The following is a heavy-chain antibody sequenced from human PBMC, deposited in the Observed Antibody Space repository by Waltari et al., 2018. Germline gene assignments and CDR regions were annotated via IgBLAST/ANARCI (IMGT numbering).Heavy chain of an antibody. CDR1: VGAISRGDYY. J-gene: IGHJ4*02. Sequence: HVQLQGSGAGLVKPSQTLSLTCTVPVGAISRGDYYRSWLCQPRGKGLDWIRYISYIGRPSYNPALKSRFTVSVDTSKPQFSLKRSSVTAADTAVYYCARVGVRELLRPGTVDYWGQGTLVTVSS. CDR3: ARVGVRELLRPGTVDY. D-gene: IGHD1-26*01. V-gene: IGHV4-30-4*08. CDR2: ISYIGRP.